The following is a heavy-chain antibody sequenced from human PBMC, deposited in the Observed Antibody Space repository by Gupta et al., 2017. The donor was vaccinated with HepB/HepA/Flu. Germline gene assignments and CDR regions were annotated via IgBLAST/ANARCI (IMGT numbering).Heavy chain of an antibody. Sequence: EVQLLDSGGGLVQPGGSLRLSCAASGFTFSTYAMRWVRQAPGKGLECVSGISSSGDNTYFADSVRGRFTISRDNSKNTLHLQMNSLRAEDTAVYYCAKRVSASNSPFEYWGQGTLVTVSS. CDR1: GFTFSTYA. J-gene: IGHJ4*02. CDR2: ISSSGDNT. V-gene: IGHV3-23*01. D-gene: IGHD3-3*02. CDR3: AKRVSASNSPFEY.